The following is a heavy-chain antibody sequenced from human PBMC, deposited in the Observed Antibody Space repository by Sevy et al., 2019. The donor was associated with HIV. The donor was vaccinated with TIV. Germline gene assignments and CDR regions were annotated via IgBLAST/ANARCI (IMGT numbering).Heavy chain of an antibody. V-gene: IGHV3-23*01. CDR2: ISGGGGDT. Sequence: GGSLRLSCEASGFTFSSNAMSRVRQAPRKGLEWVSGISGGGGDTFYADSVKGRFTISRDNSKNTLFLQINSLRAEDTALYYCVKGARYTIPNDAFDIWGQGTMVTVSS. CDR1: GFTFSSNA. D-gene: IGHD2-2*02. CDR3: VKGARYTIPNDAFDI. J-gene: IGHJ3*02.